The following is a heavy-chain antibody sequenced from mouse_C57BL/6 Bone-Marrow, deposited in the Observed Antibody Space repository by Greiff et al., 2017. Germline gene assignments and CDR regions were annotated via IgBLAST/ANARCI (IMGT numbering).Heavy chain of an antibody. J-gene: IGHJ2*01. CDR1: GFTFSDYG. Sequence: EVQLVESGGGLVKPGGSLKLSCAASGFTFSDYGMHWVRQAPEEGLEWVAYISSGSSTIYYADTVKGRFTISRDNAKNTLFLQMTSLRSEDTAMYYCARGLYYGSSYYFDYWGQGTTLTVSS. V-gene: IGHV5-17*01. CDR3: ARGLYYGSSYYFDY. D-gene: IGHD1-1*01. CDR2: ISSGSSTI.